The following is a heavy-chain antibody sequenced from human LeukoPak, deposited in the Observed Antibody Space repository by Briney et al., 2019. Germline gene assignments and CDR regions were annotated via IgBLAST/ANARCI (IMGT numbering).Heavy chain of an antibody. CDR2: IWYDGSNE. CDR1: GFTFSCYG. V-gene: IGHV3-33*01. CDR3: ARDPSAFDS. Sequence: PGGSLRLSCAASGFTFSCYGRPWVRQAPGKGLEWVALIWYDGSNEDYADSVKGRFTISRDNSKNTLYLQMNSLRAEDTAVYYCARDPSAFDSWGQGTMVTVSS. J-gene: IGHJ3*02.